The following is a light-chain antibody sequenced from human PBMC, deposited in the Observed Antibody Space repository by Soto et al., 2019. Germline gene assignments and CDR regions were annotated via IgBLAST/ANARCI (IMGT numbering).Light chain of an antibody. V-gene: IGKV3-20*01. CDR1: QSISSGQ. CDR2: GAS. J-gene: IGKJ4*01. CDR3: QQYVNSPLT. Sequence: EIVLTQSPGTLSLSPGERATLSCRASQSISSGQLAWYQQKPGQTPRLLIYGASSRATGIPDRFSGSGSGTDFTLTISRLEPEDFAVFYCQQYVNSPLTFGGGTKVDTK.